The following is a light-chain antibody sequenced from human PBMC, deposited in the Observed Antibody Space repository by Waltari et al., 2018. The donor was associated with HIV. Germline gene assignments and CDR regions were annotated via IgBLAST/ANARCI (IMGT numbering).Light chain of an antibody. Sequence: DINVTQSPSSLSASVGDRVTIPCRTSQNIINYLNWYHQSPGKAPTLLIFAASTVQDGVSSRFSGSGSGTDFALAIAGLQREDFGTYYCQQTFSPPRTFGPGT. CDR2: AAS. V-gene: IGKV1-39*01. J-gene: IGKJ3*01. CDR1: QNIINY. CDR3: QQTFSPPRT.